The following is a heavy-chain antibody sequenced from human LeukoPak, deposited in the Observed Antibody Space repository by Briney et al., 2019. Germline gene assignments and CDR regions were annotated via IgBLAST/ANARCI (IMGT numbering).Heavy chain of an antibody. J-gene: IGHJ4*02. Sequence: SETLSLTCTVSGGSISSSSYYWGWIRQPPGKGLEWNGSMYSSGSTYYNPSLKSRVTILVDTSKNQFSLKLSSVTAADTAVYYCARVGQLAFDYWGQGTLVTVSS. CDR2: MYSSGST. CDR1: GGSISSSSYY. D-gene: IGHD2-2*01. CDR3: ARVGQLAFDY. V-gene: IGHV4-39*07.